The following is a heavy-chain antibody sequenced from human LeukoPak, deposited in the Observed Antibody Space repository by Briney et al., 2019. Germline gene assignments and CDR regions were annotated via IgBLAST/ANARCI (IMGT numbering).Heavy chain of an antibody. CDR2: ISYDASNK. CDR3: ARDALWLRFWIDY. CDR1: GFSFSRYW. D-gene: IGHD3-3*01. V-gene: IGHV3-30*03. Sequence: QTGGSLRLSCAASGFSFSRYWMSWVRQAPGKGLEWVAVISYDASNKYYADSVKGRFTISRDNSKNTLYLQMNSLRAEDTAVYYCARDALWLRFWIDYWGQGTLVTVSS. J-gene: IGHJ4*02.